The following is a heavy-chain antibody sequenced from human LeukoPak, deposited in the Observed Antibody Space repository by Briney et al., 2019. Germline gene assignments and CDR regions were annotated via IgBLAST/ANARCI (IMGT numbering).Heavy chain of an antibody. J-gene: IGHJ4*02. V-gene: IGHV3-30*18. Sequence: GGSLRLSCAASGFTFSSYGMHWVRQAPGKGLEWVAVISYGGSNKYYADSVKGRFTISRDNSKNTLYLQMNSLRAEDTAVYYCAKERFVYWGQGTLVTVSS. CDR3: AKERFVY. CDR2: ISYGGSNK. CDR1: GFTFSSYG.